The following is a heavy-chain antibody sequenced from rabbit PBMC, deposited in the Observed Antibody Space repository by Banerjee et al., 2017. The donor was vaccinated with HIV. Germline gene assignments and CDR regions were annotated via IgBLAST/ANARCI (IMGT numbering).Heavy chain of an antibody. CDR3: ARARWAGSSYYGYGMDL. D-gene: IGHD8-1*01. V-gene: IGHV1S47*01. CDR1: GIDFSSYG. J-gene: IGHJ6*01. Sequence: QEQLVESGGGLVSHGGSLKLSCKASGIDFSSYGISWVRQTQGKGLEWIAYIYPDYGSTDYASWVNGRFTISLDNAQNTVFLQMTSLTAADTATYFCARARWAGSSYYGYGMDLWGQGTLVTVS. CDR2: IYPDYGST.